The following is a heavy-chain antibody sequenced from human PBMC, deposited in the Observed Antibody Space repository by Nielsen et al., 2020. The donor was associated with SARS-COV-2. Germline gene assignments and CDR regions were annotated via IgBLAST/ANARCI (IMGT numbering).Heavy chain of an antibody. Sequence: SETLSLTCAVYGGSFSGYYWSWIRQPPGKGLEWIGEINHSGSTNYNPSLKSRVTISVDTSKNQFSLKLSSVTAEDTAVYYCAREGRLNKCLDPWGQGTLVTVSS. V-gene: IGHV4-34*01. CDR1: GGSFSGYY. CDR2: INHSGST. CDR3: AREGRLNKCLDP. J-gene: IGHJ5*02. D-gene: IGHD6-25*01.